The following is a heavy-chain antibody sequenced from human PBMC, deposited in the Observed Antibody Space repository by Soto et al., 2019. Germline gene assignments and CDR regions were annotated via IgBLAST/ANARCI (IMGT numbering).Heavy chain of an antibody. J-gene: IGHJ3*02. V-gene: IGHV1-2*04. CDR2: INPNSGGT. CDR1: GYTFTGYY. CDR3: ARPESEYYYGSENDAFDI. Sequence: ASVKVSCKASGYTFTGYYMHWVRQAPGQGLEWMGWINPNSGGTNYAQKIQGWVTMTRDTSISSAYMELSRLRSDDTAVYYCARPESEYYYGSENDAFDIWGQGTMVTVSS. D-gene: IGHD3-10*01.